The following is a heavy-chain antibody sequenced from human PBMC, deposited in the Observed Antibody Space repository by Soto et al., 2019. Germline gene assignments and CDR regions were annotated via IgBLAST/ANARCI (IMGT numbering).Heavy chain of an antibody. CDR1: GYTFTSYG. CDR3: ARARGGQWLVRERYVDY. J-gene: IGHJ4*02. CDR2: ISAYNGNT. V-gene: IGHV1-18*01. D-gene: IGHD6-19*01. Sequence: ASVKVSCKASGYTFTSYGISWVRQAPGQGLEWMGWISAYNGNTNYAQKLQGRVTMTTDTSTSTANMELRSLRSDDTAVYFCARARGGQWLVRERYVDYWGQGTLVTVSS.